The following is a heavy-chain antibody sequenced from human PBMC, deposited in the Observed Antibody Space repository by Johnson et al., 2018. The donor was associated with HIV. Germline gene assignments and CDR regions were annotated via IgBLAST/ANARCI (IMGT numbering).Heavy chain of an antibody. CDR3: ARDRPSGWPDAFDI. CDR1: GFTFSSYA. CDR2: ISYDGSNK. D-gene: IGHD6-19*01. J-gene: IGHJ3*02. V-gene: IGHV3-30-3*01. Sequence: QMLLVESGGGVVQPGRSLRLSSAASGFTFSSYAMHCVRQAPGKGLEWVAVISYDGSNKYYADSVKGRFTISRDNSKNTLYLQMNSLRPEDTAVYYCARDRPSGWPDAFDIWGQGTMVTVSS.